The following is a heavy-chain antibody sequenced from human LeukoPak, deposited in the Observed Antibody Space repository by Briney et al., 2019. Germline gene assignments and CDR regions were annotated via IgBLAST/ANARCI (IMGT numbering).Heavy chain of an antibody. Sequence: GGSLRLSCAASGFTFSTYGMHWVRQAPGKGLEWVSFIWSDGSNKYYADSVRGRFTITRDNAKNSLYLQMNSLRAEDTAVYYCAREVERYNWFDPWGQGTLVSVSS. V-gene: IGHV3-33*01. D-gene: IGHD1-1*01. CDR1: GFTFSTYG. J-gene: IGHJ5*02. CDR2: IWSDGSNK. CDR3: AREVERYNWFDP.